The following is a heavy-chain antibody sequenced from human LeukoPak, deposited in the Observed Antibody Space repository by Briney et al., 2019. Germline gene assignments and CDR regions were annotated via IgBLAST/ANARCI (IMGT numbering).Heavy chain of an antibody. CDR1: GYTFADYY. D-gene: IGHD1-26*01. CDR2: INPDNGGT. Sequence: ASVKVSCKASGYTFADYYMNWVRQAPGQGLEWMGWINPDNGGTNYAQKFQGRVTMTRDTSISTAYMELSRLRSDDTAVYYCARGGGSYRMGFDAFDIWGQGTMVTVSS. V-gene: IGHV1-2*02. CDR3: ARGGGSYRMGFDAFDI. J-gene: IGHJ3*02.